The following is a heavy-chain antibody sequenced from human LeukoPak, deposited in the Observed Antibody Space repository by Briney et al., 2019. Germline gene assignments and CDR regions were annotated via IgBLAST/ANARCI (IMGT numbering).Heavy chain of an antibody. V-gene: IGHV4-4*07. Sequence: SXTLSLTCTVSGGFIGTYYWSWIRQPAGKGLEWIGRIYTSGSTNFHPSLKSRVSMAVDPSKNQFSLKLTSVTAADTAVYYCARGQLATAMGRDYFDYWGQGTVVTVSS. CDR3: ARGQLATAMGRDYFDY. D-gene: IGHD5-18*01. J-gene: IGHJ4*02. CDR2: IYTSGST. CDR1: GGFIGTYY.